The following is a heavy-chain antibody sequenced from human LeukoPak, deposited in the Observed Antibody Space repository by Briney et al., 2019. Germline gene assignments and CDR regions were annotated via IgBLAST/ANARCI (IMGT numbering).Heavy chain of an antibody. CDR2: INPSGGST. CDR1: GYTFTSYY. J-gene: IGHJ4*02. CDR3: ARDLGSDSSGYYFDY. Sequence: ASVKVSCKASGYTFTSYYMHWVRQASGQGLEWMGIINPSGGSTSYAQKFQGRVTMTRDTSMSTVYMELSSLRSEDTAVYYCARDLGSDSSGYYFDYWGQGTLVTVSS. V-gene: IGHV1-46*01. D-gene: IGHD3-22*01.